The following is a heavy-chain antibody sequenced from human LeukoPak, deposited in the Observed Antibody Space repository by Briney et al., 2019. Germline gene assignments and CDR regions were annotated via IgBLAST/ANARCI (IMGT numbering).Heavy chain of an antibody. Sequence: PSETLSLTCTVSGGSISSGNYYWSWIRQHPGKGLEWIGYIHYSGSTYYNPSLKSRVSISVDTSENQFSLKLNSVTVADTAVYYCARAGWYDGLDIWGQGTTVTVSS. V-gene: IGHV4-31*03. CDR3: ARAGWYDGLDI. J-gene: IGHJ3*02. CDR2: IHYSGST. CDR1: GGSISSGNYY. D-gene: IGHD2-15*01.